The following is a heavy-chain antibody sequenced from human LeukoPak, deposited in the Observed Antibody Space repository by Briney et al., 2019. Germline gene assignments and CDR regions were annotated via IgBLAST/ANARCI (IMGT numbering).Heavy chain of an antibody. CDR3: ARSAQQYCSSTSCYPDY. D-gene: IGHD2-2*01. CDR1: GYTFTVYY. Sequence: ASVKVSCKASGYTFTVYYMHWVRQAPGQGLEWMGWINPNIGATNYAQKFQGRVTMTRDTSISTAYMELSRLRSEDTAVYYCARSAQQYCSSTSCYPDYWGQGTLVTVSS. J-gene: IGHJ4*02. V-gene: IGHV1-2*02. CDR2: INPNIGAT.